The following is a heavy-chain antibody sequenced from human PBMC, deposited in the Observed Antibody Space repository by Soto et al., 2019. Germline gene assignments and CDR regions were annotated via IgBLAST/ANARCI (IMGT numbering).Heavy chain of an antibody. Sequence: QVQVQQWGAGLLKPSETLSLTCGVYGASLSAYYWNWIRQPPGKGLEWIGEINHSGSTNYNPSLKSRVTISADTSKNQFSLKLSSVTAADTAVYYCARLRNCPAPACWCQGTLVTDSS. V-gene: IGHV4-34*01. J-gene: IGHJ4*02. CDR2: INHSGST. D-gene: IGHD1-1*01. CDR3: ARLRNCPAPAC. CDR1: GASLSAYY.